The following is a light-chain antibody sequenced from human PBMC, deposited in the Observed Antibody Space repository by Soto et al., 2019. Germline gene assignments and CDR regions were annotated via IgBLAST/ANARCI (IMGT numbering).Light chain of an antibody. V-gene: IGLV1-47*01. CDR3: AAWDDSLSGWV. CDR1: SSNIGSHY. Sequence: QSVLTQPPSASGTPGQRVTISGSGSSSNIGSHYVYWYQQLPGTAPKLLIYRNNQRPSGVPDRFSGSESGTSASLAISGLRSEDEADYYCAAWDDSLSGWVFGGGTKLTVL. CDR2: RNN. J-gene: IGLJ3*02.